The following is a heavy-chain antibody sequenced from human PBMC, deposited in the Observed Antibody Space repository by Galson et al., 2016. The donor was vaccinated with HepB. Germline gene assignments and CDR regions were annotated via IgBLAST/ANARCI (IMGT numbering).Heavy chain of an antibody. V-gene: IGHV3-23*01. CDR3: AKDIPPRGHDAFDI. J-gene: IGHJ3*02. Sequence: SLRLSCAASGFTFSSYGMHWVRQAPGKGLEWVSAISASGGNTYSADSVMGRFTISRDNSKNTLYLQMNSLRAEDTAIYYCAKDIPPRGHDAFDIWGRGTMVTVSS. CDR1: GFTFSSYG. CDR2: ISASGGNT. D-gene: IGHD2-21*01.